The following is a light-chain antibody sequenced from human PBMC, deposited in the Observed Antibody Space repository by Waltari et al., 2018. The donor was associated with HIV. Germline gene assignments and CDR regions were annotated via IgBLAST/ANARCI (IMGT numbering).Light chain of an antibody. CDR3: QSADSSGTYVV. J-gene: IGLJ2*01. V-gene: IGLV3-25*03. CDR1: ALPKQY. Sequence: SYELTQPPPVSVSPGQTARITCSGDALPKQYAYWYQQKPGQAPVLVIYKDSGRPSGIPERFSGSSSGTTVTLTISGVQAEDEADYYCQSADSSGTYVVFGGGTKLTVL. CDR2: KDS.